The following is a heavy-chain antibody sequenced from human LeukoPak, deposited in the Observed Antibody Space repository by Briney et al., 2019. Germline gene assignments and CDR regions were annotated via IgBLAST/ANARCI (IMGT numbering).Heavy chain of an antibody. CDR1: GYTFTSYY. V-gene: IGHV1-2*02. CDR2: INPNSGGT. J-gene: IGHJ4*02. CDR3: ARDRSGLRSSSNDY. D-gene: IGHD5-12*01. Sequence: ASVKVSCKASGYTFTSYYMHWVRQAPGQGLEWMGWINPNSGGTNYAQKFQGRVTMTRDTSISTAYMELSRLRSDDTAVYYCARDRSGLRSSSNDYWGQGTLVTVSS.